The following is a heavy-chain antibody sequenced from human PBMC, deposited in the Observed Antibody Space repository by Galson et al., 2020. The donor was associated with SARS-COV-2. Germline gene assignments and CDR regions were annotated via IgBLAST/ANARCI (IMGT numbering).Heavy chain of an antibody. CDR1: GGSISSPNTW. V-gene: IGHV4-4*02. Sequence: SETLSLTCAVSGGSISSPNTWWSWVRQPPGKGLEWIGEIFHSGGTNYNPSLRSRVTISVDKSNNQFSLKLSSVTAADTAIYYCARLSGINAGFHWFDPWGQGTLVTVAS. J-gene: IGHJ5*02. CDR3: ARLSGINAGFHWFDP. CDR2: IFHSGGT. D-gene: IGHD3-9*01.